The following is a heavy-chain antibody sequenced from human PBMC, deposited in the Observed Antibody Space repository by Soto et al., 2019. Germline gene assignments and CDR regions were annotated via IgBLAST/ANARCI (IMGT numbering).Heavy chain of an antibody. Sequence: PGGSLRLSCASSGFTFRSYAMSLVRQAPGKGLEWVSAISGSGGSTYYADSVKGRFTISRDNSKNTLYLQMNSLRAEDTAVYYCAKEPTVTTISWFDPWGQGTLVTVSS. J-gene: IGHJ5*02. CDR1: GFTFRSYA. D-gene: IGHD4-4*01. CDR2: ISGSGGST. CDR3: AKEPTVTTISWFDP. V-gene: IGHV3-23*01.